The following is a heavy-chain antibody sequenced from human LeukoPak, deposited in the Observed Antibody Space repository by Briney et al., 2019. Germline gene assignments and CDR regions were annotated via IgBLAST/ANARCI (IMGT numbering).Heavy chain of an antibody. Sequence: SETLSLTCTVSGGSISSYYWSWIRQPPGKRLEWIGYIYYSGSTNYNPSLKSRVTISVDTPKNQFSLKLSSVTAADTAVYYCARRNYGDYGFDYWGQGTLVTVSS. CDR3: ARRNYGDYGFDY. V-gene: IGHV4-59*08. D-gene: IGHD4-17*01. CDR2: IYYSGST. J-gene: IGHJ4*02. CDR1: GGSISSYY.